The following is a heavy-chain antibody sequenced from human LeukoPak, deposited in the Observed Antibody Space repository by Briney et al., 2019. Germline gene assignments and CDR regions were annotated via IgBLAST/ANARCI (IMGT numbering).Heavy chain of an antibody. J-gene: IGHJ5*02. Sequence: SETLSLTCTVSGGSISSYYWSWIRQPPGKGLEWIGYIYYSGSTNYNPSLKSRVTISVDTSKNQFSLKLSSVTAADTAVYYCARHGWRAKSIAALVNWFDPWGQGTLVTVSS. CDR1: GGSISSYY. V-gene: IGHV4-59*08. CDR2: IYYSGST. D-gene: IGHD6-13*01. CDR3: ARHGWRAKSIAALVNWFDP.